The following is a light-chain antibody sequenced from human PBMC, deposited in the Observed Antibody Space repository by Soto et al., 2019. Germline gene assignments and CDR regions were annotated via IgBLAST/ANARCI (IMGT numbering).Light chain of an antibody. CDR3: QQYKNWPL. CDR2: GAS. J-gene: IGKJ5*01. CDR1: HSVNSH. V-gene: IGKV3-15*01. Sequence: MMMTQSQAPFSVSPGERVTLSFRTSHSVNSHVAWYQQKPGQAPRLLLYGASTRATGIPVRFSGSGFGTEFTLTISSLQSEDFAVYYCQQYKNWPLFGQGTRLEIK.